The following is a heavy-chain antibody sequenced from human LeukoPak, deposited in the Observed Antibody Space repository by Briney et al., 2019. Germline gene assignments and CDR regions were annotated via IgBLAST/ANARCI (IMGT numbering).Heavy chain of an antibody. J-gene: IGHJ1*01. V-gene: IGHV3-23*01. D-gene: IGHD4-17*01. Sequence: GGFLRLSCAASGFTFSNFALTWVRQAPGKGLEWVSSISGVNTFYADSVKGRFSISRDNYKNTLYLQMSSLRAEDTAVYYCARDPNGNYVGAFDFQRWGQGSLVTVSS. CDR3: ARDPNGNYVGAFDFQR. CDR2: ISGVNT. CDR1: GFTFSNFA.